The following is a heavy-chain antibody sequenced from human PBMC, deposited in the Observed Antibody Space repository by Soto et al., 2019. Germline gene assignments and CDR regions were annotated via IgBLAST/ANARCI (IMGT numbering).Heavy chain of an antibody. CDR2: VNLNTGGP. V-gene: IGHV1-2*02. CDR3: ARDPSSFLGRVYGMDV. J-gene: IGHJ6*02. Sequence: QVQHVQSGAEVQKPGDSVKVSCKASGYSFTGHYMHWVRRAPGQGLEWMGWVNLNTGGPDYAQEFQGRVTMTTATSIRTVYLEVTRLKFDDTAIYCCARDPSSFLGRVYGMDVWGQGTEVTVSS. CDR1: GYSFTGHY.